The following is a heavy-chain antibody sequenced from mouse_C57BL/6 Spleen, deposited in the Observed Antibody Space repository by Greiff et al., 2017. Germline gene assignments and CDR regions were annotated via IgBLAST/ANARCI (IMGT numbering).Heavy chain of an antibody. V-gene: IGHV5-9-1*02. D-gene: IGHD2-5*01. J-gene: IGHJ3*01. CDR1: GFTFSSYA. Sequence: EVKLVESGEGLVKPGGSPKLSCAASGFTFSSYAMSWVRQTPEKRLEWVAYISSGGDYIYYADTVKGRFTISRDNARNTLYLQMSSLKSEDTAMYYCTRENYSNYVFAYWGQGTLVTVSA. CDR3: TRENYSNYVFAY. CDR2: ISSGGDYI.